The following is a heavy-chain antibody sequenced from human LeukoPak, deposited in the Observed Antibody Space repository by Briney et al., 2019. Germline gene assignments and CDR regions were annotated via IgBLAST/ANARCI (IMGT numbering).Heavy chain of an antibody. CDR3: AREVYCSGGSCFKAPGWFDP. J-gene: IGHJ5*02. D-gene: IGHD2-15*01. Sequence: GGSLRLSCAASGFTVSSNYMSWVRQAPGKGLEWVSVIYSGGSTYYADSVKGRFTVSTDSSKNTLYLQMNSLRDEDTAVYYCAREVYCSGGSCFKAPGWFDPWGQGTLVTVSS. CDR2: IYSGGST. CDR1: GFTVSSNY. V-gene: IGHV3-66*02.